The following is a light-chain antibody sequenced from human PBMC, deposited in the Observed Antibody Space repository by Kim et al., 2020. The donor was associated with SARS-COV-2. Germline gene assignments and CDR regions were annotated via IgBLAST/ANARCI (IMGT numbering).Light chain of an antibody. V-gene: IGKV3-20*01. CDR1: ESLNSMY. Sequence: SPGERATPSCRPSESLNSMYLAWYQQKPGQAPRLLLYAASSRATGIPDRFSGSGSATDFTLTISRLEPEDFAVYYCQQSAFSPRTFGQGTKVDIK. CDR2: AAS. J-gene: IGKJ1*01. CDR3: QQSAFSPRT.